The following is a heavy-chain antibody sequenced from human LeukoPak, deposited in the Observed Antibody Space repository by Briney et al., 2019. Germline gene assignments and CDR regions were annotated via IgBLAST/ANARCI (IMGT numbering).Heavy chain of an antibody. D-gene: IGHD5-18*01. CDR3: ARAMDMDTAMVFDY. CDR2: IYTSGST. CDR1: GGSISSYY. V-gene: IGHV4-4*07. J-gene: IGHJ4*02. Sequence: SETLSLTCTVSGGSISSYYWSWIRQPAGKGLEWIGRIYTSGSTNYNPPLKSRVTISVDKSKNQFSLKLSSVTAADTAVYYCARAMDMDTAMVFDYWGQGTLVTVSS.